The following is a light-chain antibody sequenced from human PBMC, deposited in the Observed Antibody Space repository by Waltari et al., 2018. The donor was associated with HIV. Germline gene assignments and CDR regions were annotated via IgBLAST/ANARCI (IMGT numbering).Light chain of an antibody. Sequence: QSALTQPASVSGSPGQSITISCTGTSSDVGGYNYVSWYQQHPGKAPKLMIYEVSNRPSGVSNRFSGSKSGNTASLTISGLQDEDEADYYCCSYTSSSTRVFGGGTKLTVL. CDR1: SSDVGGYNY. V-gene: IGLV2-14*01. CDR2: EVS. J-gene: IGLJ3*02. CDR3: CSYTSSSTRV.